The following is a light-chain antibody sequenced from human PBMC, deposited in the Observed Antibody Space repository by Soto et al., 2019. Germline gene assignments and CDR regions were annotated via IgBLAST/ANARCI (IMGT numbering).Light chain of an antibody. CDR1: SSDVGAYNF. CDR3: TSYTGNTLVV. V-gene: IGLV2-8*01. Sequence: QSALTQLPSASGSPGQSVTISCTGTSSDVGAYNFVSWYQQYPGKAPRLLIYELTKRPSGVPDRFSGSRSGNTASLTVSGLQTEDEAAYYCTSYTGNTLVVFGGGTKLTVL. CDR2: ELT. J-gene: IGLJ2*01.